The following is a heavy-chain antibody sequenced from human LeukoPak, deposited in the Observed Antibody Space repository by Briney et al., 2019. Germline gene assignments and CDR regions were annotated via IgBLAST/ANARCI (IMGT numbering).Heavy chain of an antibody. V-gene: IGHV3-21*01. Sequence: GGSLRLSCAASGFTFSSYAMSWVRQAPGKGLEWVSSISSSSSYIYYADSVKGRFTISRDNAKNSLYLQMNSLRAEDMAVYYCAREDGLVGATDYWGQGTLVTVSS. J-gene: IGHJ4*02. CDR3: AREDGLVGATDY. D-gene: IGHD1-26*01. CDR1: GFTFSSYA. CDR2: ISSSSSYI.